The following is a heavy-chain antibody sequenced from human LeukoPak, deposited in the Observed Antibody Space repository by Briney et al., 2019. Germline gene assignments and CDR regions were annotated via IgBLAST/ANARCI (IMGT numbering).Heavy chain of an antibody. Sequence: SETLSLTCTVSGGSISSYYWSWIRQPPGKGLEWIGYIYYSGSTNYNPSLKSRVTISVDTSKNQFSLKLSSVTAADTAVYYCGRHSYRGWLQFFDYWGQGTRVTVSS. CDR1: GGSISSYY. V-gene: IGHV4-59*08. CDR2: IYYSGST. D-gene: IGHD5-24*01. J-gene: IGHJ4*02. CDR3: GRHSYRGWLQFFDY.